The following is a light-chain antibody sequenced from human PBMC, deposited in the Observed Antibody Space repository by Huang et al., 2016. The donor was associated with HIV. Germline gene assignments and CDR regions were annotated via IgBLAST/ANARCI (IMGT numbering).Light chain of an antibody. J-gene: IGKJ3*01. Sequence: EIVLTQSPATLSLSPGERATLSCRASQSAGSVLAWYQQKPGQAPRLLIYYASYRATGIPARFSGSGSGTDFTLTISSLEPEDFAVYYCQQRTYSFTFGPGTKVD. V-gene: IGKV3-11*01. CDR2: YAS. CDR3: QQRTYSFT. CDR1: QSAGSV.